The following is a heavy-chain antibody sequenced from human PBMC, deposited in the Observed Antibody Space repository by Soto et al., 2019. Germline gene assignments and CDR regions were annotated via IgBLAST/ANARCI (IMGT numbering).Heavy chain of an antibody. Sequence: PSETLSLTCAVYGGSFSGYYWSWIRQPPGKGLEWIGEINHSGSTNYNPSLKSRVTISVDTSKNQFSLKLSSVTAADTAVYYCARDLVGATTASAFDIWGQGTMVTVS. D-gene: IGHD1-26*01. J-gene: IGHJ3*02. CDR1: GGSFSGYY. CDR2: INHSGST. CDR3: ARDLVGATTASAFDI. V-gene: IGHV4-34*01.